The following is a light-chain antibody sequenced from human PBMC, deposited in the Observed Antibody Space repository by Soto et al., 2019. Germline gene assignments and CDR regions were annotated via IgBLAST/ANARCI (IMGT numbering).Light chain of an antibody. V-gene: IGKV3-15*01. CDR3: QQYHNWPIT. CDR2: DAS. CDR1: QSVSIN. J-gene: IGKJ5*01. Sequence: IGMTQSHATLSLPHGERATLSCRASQSVSINLAWHQQKPGQAPRILIHDASTRATGISARFSGSGSGTEFTLTISSLQSEDFAVYYCQQYHNWPITFGQGTRLAIK.